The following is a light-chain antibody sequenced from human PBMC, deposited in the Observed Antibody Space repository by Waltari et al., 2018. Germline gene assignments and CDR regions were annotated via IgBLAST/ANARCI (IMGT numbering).Light chain of an antibody. J-gene: IGLJ3*02. Sequence: SALTQPRSVSGSPGQSVTIPCTGTTNDLGSYNYVSWYQQHPGKAPKLIILDVTKRPSGVPDRWSGSKSGSTASLTISGLRAEDEAEYYCCSYAGSYTWVFGGGTKLTVV. V-gene: IGLV2-11*01. CDR1: TNDLGSYNY. CDR2: DVT. CDR3: CSYAGSYTWV.